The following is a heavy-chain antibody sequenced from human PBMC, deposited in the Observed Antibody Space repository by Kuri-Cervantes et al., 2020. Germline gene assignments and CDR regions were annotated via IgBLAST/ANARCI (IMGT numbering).Heavy chain of an antibody. D-gene: IGHD3-22*01. CDR2: IIPIFGTA. CDR3: AREGYYYDSSAPVDY. J-gene: IGHJ4*02. V-gene: IGHV1-69*13. Sequence: SVKVSCKASGGTFSSYAISWVRQAPGQGLEWMGGIIPIFGTANYAQKFQGRVTITADESTSTAYMELSSLRSEDTAVYYCAREGYYYDSSAPVDYWGQGTLVTVSS. CDR1: GGTFSSYA.